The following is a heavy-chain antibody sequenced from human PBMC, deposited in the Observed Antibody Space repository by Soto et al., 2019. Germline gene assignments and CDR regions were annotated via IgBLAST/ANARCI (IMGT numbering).Heavy chain of an antibody. D-gene: IGHD6-19*01. CDR2: FNAGNGNT. Sequence: QVQLVQSGAEVKKPGASVKVSCRAPEKTSLTYAFIWLRKPPGQRLGGMGWFNAGNGNTKYSQNFQGRVTITRDTSASTAYMELSSLRSEDTAVYYCAKDRGSGWGNDAFDIWGQGTMVTVSS. V-gene: IGHV1-3*01. J-gene: IGHJ3*02. CDR1: EKTSLTYA. CDR3: AKDRGSGWGNDAFDI.